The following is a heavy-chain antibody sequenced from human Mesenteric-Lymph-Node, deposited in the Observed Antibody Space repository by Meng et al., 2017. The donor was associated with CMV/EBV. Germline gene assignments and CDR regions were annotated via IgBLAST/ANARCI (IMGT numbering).Heavy chain of an antibody. Sequence: ASVKVSCKASGYTFTDYYMHWVRQSPGQGLGWMAWINPKSGVTKYAQKFQDRVTMTRDTSISTAYMELTRLTSDDTAVYYCARKKPVGWGMDVWGQGTTVTVSS. CDR2: INPKSGVT. CDR1: GYTFTDYY. D-gene: IGHD2-15*01. V-gene: IGHV1-2*02. CDR3: ARKKPVGWGMDV. J-gene: IGHJ6*02.